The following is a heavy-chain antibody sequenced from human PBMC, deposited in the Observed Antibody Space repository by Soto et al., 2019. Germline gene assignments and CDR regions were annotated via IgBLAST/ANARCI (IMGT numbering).Heavy chain of an antibody. CDR2: ITPVLGTT. J-gene: IGHJ4*02. V-gene: IGHV1-69*01. D-gene: IGHD2-2*01. Sequence: QVQLVQSGAEVRKPGSSVKVSCKASGGTLRRYVISWVRQAPGQGLEWLGGITPVLGTTNYVQNFQGRLTITADESATTVYMELGSLQSEDTAVYYCAREVGTSGPYYYFDSWGQGTLVTVSS. CDR3: AREVGTSGPYYYFDS. CDR1: GGTLRRYV.